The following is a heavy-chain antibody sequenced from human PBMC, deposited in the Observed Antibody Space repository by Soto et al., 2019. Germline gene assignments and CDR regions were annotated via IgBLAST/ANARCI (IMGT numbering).Heavy chain of an antibody. J-gene: IGHJ4*02. CDR3: ARDLIQLWLRGYYFDY. D-gene: IGHD5-18*01. CDR2: INPSGGST. CDR1: GYTFTSYY. V-gene: IGHV1-46*01. Sequence: ASVKVSCKASGYTFTSYYMHWVRQAPGQGLEWMGIINPSGGSTSYAQKFQGRVTMTRDTSTSTVYMELSSLRSEDTAVYYCARDLIQLWLRGYYFDYWGQGTLVTVS.